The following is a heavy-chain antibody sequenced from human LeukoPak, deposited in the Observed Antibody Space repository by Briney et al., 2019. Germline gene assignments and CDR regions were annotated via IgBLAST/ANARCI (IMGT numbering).Heavy chain of an antibody. CDR2: IKQDGSEK. CDR3: AKHYDFWSGYGSNWFDP. CDR1: GFTFDDYA. J-gene: IGHJ5*02. V-gene: IGHV3-7*01. Sequence: GGSLRLSCAASGFTFDDYAMHWVRQAPGKGLEWVANIKQDGSEKYYVDSVKGRFTISRDNAKNSLDLQMNSLRVEDTAVYYCAKHYDFWSGYGSNWFDPWGQGTLVTVSS. D-gene: IGHD3-3*01.